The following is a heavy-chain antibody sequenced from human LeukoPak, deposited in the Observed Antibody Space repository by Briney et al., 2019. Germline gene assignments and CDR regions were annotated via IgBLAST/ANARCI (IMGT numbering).Heavy chain of an antibody. CDR3: ARKNRQYSSSWYIWFDP. D-gene: IGHD6-13*01. CDR1: GGSISYYY. V-gene: IGHV4-59*12. Sequence: PSETLSLTCTVSGGSISYYYWSWIRQSPGKGLEWIGYIYYNGSTNYNPSLKSRVTISVDTSKNQFSLKLSSVTAADTAVYYCARKNRQYSSSWYIWFDPWGQGTLVTVSS. J-gene: IGHJ5*02. CDR2: IYYNGST.